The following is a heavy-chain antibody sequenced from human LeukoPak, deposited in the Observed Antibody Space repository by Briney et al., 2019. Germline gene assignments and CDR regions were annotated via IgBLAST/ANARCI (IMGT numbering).Heavy chain of an antibody. J-gene: IGHJ5*02. CDR3: AREHFNFYDSSGFLIWFDP. V-gene: IGHV4-59*01. Sequence: SETLSLTCTVSGGSISNSYWSWVRQPPGKGLEWIGYIYYSGSAYYNPSLKSRVTMSVDTSKNQFSLKLSSLTSADTAVYFCAREHFNFYDSSGFLIWFDPWGQGTLVTVSS. CDR2: IYYSGSA. CDR1: GGSISNSY. D-gene: IGHD3-22*01.